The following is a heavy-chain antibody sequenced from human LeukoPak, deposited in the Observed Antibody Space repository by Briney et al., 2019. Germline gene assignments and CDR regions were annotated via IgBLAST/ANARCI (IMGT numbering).Heavy chain of an antibody. D-gene: IGHD7-27*01. V-gene: IGHV3-74*01. CDR2: IASDGSST. Sequence: GGSLRLSCAASGFTFSSYWMNWVRQAPGKGLVWVSRIASDGSSTTYADSVKGRFSISRDNAKNTLYLQMNSLRVDDTAVYYCARGPPNWGYDYWGPGTLVTVSS. CDR1: GFTFSSYW. CDR3: ARGPPNWGYDY. J-gene: IGHJ4*02.